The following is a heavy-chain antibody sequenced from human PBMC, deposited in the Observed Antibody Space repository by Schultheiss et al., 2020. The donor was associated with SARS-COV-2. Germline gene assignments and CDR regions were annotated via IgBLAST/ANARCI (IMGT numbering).Heavy chain of an antibody. CDR2: INHSGST. CDR1: GGSFSGYY. J-gene: IGHJ3*02. V-gene: IGHV4-34*01. Sequence: SETLSLTCAVYGGSFSGYYWSWIRQPPGKGLEWIGEINHSGSTNYNPSLKSRVTISVDTSKNQFSLKLSSVTAADTAVYYCARQTGGSQNAFDIWGQGTMVTVSS. CDR3: ARQTGGSQNAFDI. D-gene: IGHD1-26*01.